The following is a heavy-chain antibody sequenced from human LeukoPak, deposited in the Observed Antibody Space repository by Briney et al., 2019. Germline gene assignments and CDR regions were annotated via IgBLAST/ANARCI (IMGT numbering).Heavy chain of an antibody. Sequence: SETLSLTCTVSGGSISSGSYYWSWIRQPAGKGLEWIGRIYTSGSTNYNPSLKSRVTISVDTSKNQFSLKLSSVTAADTAVYYCARLPLGNAFDIWGQGTMVTVSS. CDR1: GGSISSGSYY. V-gene: IGHV4-61*02. CDR2: IYTSGST. CDR3: ARLPLGNAFDI. J-gene: IGHJ3*02. D-gene: IGHD3-16*02.